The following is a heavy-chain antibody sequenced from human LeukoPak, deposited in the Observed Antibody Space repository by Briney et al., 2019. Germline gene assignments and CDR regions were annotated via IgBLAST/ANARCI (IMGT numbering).Heavy chain of an antibody. J-gene: IGHJ6*02. CDR1: GFTFSSYD. CDR2: IGTAGDT. Sequence: GGSLRLSCAASGFTFSSYDMHWVRQATGKGLEWVSAIGTAGDTYYPGSVKGRFTISRENAKNSLYPRMNSLRAGDTAVYYCARASGSYFYYYGMDVWGQGTTVTVSS. D-gene: IGHD1-26*01. V-gene: IGHV3-13*01. CDR3: ARASGSYFYYYGMDV.